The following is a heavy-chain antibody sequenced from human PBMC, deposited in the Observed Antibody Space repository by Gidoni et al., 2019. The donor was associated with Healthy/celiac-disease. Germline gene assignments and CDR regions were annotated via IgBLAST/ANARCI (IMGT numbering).Heavy chain of an antibody. CDR2: ISWNSGSI. V-gene: IGHV3-9*01. D-gene: IGHD2-2*01. J-gene: IGHJ6*02. Sequence: EVQLVESGGGLVQPGRSLRLSCAASGFTFDDYAMHWVRQAPGKGLEWVSGISWNSGSIGYADSVKGRFTISRDNAKNSLYLQMNSLRAEDTALYYCAKGRRYVQDRYYYYGMDVWGQGTTVTVSS. CDR1: GFTFDDYA. CDR3: AKGRRYVQDRYYYYGMDV.